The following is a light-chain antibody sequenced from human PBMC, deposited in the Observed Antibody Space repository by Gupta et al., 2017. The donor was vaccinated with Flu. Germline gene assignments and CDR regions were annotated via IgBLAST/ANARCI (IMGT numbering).Light chain of an antibody. Sequence: DIVFSLSPGTLSLSPGERATLPCRASQSVSSSYLAWYQQKPGQAPRLLIYGASSRATGIPDRFSGSGSGTDFTLTISRLEPEDFAVYYCQQDGSSPFTFGGGTKVEIK. J-gene: IGKJ4*01. CDR2: GAS. CDR3: QQDGSSPFT. CDR1: QSVSSSY. V-gene: IGKV3-20*01.